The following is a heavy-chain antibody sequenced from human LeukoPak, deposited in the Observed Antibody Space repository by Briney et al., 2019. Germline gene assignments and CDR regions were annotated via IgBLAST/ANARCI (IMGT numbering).Heavy chain of an antibody. CDR2: ISGSGGST. V-gene: IGHV3-23*01. D-gene: IGHD2-15*01. J-gene: IGHJ4*02. Sequence: GGSLRLSCAASGFTFSSYAMSWVRQAPGKGLEWGSAISGSGGSTYYADSVKGRFTISRDNSKNTLYLQMNSLRAEDTAVYYCAKDLGYCSGGSCLALDYWGQGTLVTVSS. CDR3: AKDLGYCSGGSCLALDY. CDR1: GFTFSSYA.